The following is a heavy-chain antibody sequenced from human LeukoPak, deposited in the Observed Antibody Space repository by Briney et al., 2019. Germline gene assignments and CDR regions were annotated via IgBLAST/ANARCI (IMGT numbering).Heavy chain of an antibody. CDR2: INHSGST. V-gene: IGHV4-34*01. CDR1: GGSFSGYY. J-gene: IGHJ6*02. CDR3: ARSGYSYGWYYYYGMDV. D-gene: IGHD5-18*01. Sequence: SETLSPTCAVYGGSFSGYYWSWIRQPPGKGLEWIGEINHSGSTNYNPSLKSRVTISVDTSKNQFSLKLSSVTAADTAVYYCARSGYSYGWYYYYGMDVWGQGTTVTVSS.